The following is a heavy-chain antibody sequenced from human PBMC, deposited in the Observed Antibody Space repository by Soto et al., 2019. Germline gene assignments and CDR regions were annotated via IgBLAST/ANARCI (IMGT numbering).Heavy chain of an antibody. J-gene: IGHJ4*02. Sequence: SETLSLTCVISGDSVSSNGACWNWIRQSPSRGLQWLGRIYYRSKWFHDYAASVESRMAINPDTSRNQFSLQLNYVTPEDTAVYYCARDRTWIQPTFDYWGQGTLVTVSS. V-gene: IGHV6-1*01. CDR3: ARDRTWIQPTFDY. D-gene: IGHD5-18*01. CDR1: GDSVSSNGAC. CDR2: IYYRSKWFH.